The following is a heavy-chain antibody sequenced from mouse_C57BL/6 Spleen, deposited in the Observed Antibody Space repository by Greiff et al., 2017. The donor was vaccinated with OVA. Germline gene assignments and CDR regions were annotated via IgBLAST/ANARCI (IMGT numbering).Heavy chain of an antibody. V-gene: IGHV1-69*01. D-gene: IGHD1-1*01. CDR1: GYTFTSYW. CDR2: IDPSDSYT. J-gene: IGHJ1*03. CDR3: ARPLITTVVAKTDWYFDV. Sequence: VQLQQPGAELVMPGASVKLSCKASGYTFTSYWMHWVKQRPGQGLEWIGEIDPSDSYTNYNQKFKGKSTLIVDKSSSTAYMRLSSLTSEDSAVYYCARPLITTVVAKTDWYFDVWGTGTTVTVSS.